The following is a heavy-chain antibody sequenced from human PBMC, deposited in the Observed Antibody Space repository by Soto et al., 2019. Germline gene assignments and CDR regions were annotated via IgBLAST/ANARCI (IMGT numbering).Heavy chain of an antibody. D-gene: IGHD1-26*01. CDR2: TKNKAQRYTT. J-gene: IGHJ4*02. V-gene: IGHV3-72*01. CDR1: GCTLSDHY. Sequence: EVQLVESGGGLVQPGGSLRLSCVVSGCTLSDHYIDWVRQAPGKGLEWVGRTKNKAQRYTTEYAASVKGRFTISRDDSENSVYLHMNSLKTEDTAVYYCVRWDSGNPENWGQGTLVTVSS. CDR3: VRWDSGNPEN.